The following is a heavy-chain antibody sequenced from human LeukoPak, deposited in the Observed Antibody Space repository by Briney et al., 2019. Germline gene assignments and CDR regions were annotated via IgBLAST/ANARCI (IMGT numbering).Heavy chain of an antibody. D-gene: IGHD6-19*01. J-gene: IGHJ4*02. V-gene: IGHV1-8*02. CDR3: ARASGWVDFDY. CDR2: MNPNSGNT. CDR1: GGTFSSYA. Sequence: ASVKVSCKASGGTFSSYAISWVRQATGQGLEWMGWMNPNSGNTGYAQKFQGRVTMTRNTSISTAYMELSSLRSEDTAVYYCARASGWVDFDYWGQGTLVTVSS.